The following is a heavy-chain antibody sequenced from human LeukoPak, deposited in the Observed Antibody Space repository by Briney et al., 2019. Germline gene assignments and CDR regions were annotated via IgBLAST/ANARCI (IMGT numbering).Heavy chain of an antibody. CDR3: AKDRDGYIGAFDI. J-gene: IGHJ3*02. CDR1: GFTFSTYT. V-gene: IGHV3-30*04. Sequence: GGSLRLSCAASGFTFSTYTMHWVRQAPGKGLEWVAVISYDGSNKYYADSVKGRFTISRDNAKNSLYLQMNSLRAEDTALYYCAKDRDGYIGAFDIWGQGTMVTVSS. CDR2: ISYDGSNK. D-gene: IGHD5-24*01.